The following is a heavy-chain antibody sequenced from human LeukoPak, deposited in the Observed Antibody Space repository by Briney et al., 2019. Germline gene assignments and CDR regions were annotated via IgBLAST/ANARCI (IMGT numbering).Heavy chain of an antibody. V-gene: IGHV1-18*04. CDR1: GYTFTGYY. D-gene: IGHD6-19*01. Sequence: GASVKVSCKASGYTFTGYYMHWVRQAPGQGLEWMGWISAYNDNTNYAQKLQGRVTMTTDTSTSTAYMELRSLRSDDTAVYYCARGDTSGWRTPNDDYWGQGTLVTVSS. CDR3: ARGDTSGWRTPNDDY. CDR2: ISAYNDNT. J-gene: IGHJ4*02.